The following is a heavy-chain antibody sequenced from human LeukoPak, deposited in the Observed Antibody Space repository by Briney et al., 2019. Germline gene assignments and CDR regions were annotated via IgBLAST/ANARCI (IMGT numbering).Heavy chain of an antibody. Sequence: GSLPLSCAATGFPFSDYNMGGIRQAPGRGLGGVSYITSNGNSVYYAASVKGRFTISRHNAKNSLFLQVNSLTAEDTAVYYRARAGVDTSGYYYQGFDYWGQGTLVTVSS. J-gene: IGHJ4*02. V-gene: IGHV3-11*04. D-gene: IGHD3-3*01. CDR1: GFPFSDYN. CDR2: ITSNGNSV. CDR3: ARAGVDTSGYYYQGFDY.